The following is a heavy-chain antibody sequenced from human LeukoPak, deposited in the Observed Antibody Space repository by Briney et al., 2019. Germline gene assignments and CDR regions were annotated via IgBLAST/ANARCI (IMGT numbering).Heavy chain of an antibody. J-gene: IGHJ4*02. CDR1: GGTFSSYA. D-gene: IGHD6-19*01. CDR2: IIPIFGTA. Sequence: SVKVSCKASGGTFSSYAISWVRQAPGQGLEWMGGIIPIFGTANYAQKFRGRVTITADESTSTAYMELSSLRSEDTAVYYCASYYSSGWDFDYWGQGTLVTVSS. CDR3: ASYYSSGWDFDY. V-gene: IGHV1-69*01.